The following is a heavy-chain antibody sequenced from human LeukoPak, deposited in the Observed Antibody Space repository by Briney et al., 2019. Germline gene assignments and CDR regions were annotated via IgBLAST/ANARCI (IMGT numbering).Heavy chain of an antibody. CDR1: GYSISSGYY. D-gene: IGHD2-2*01. Sequence: PSETLSLTCTVSGYSISSGYYWSWIRQPPGKGLEWIGYIYYSGSTYYNPSLKSRVTISVDTSKNQFSLKLSSVTAADTAVYYCARDLRSGRSRRSRGAFDIWGQGTMVTVSS. V-gene: IGHV4-38-2*02. J-gene: IGHJ3*02. CDR2: IYYSGST. CDR3: ARDLRSGRSRRSRGAFDI.